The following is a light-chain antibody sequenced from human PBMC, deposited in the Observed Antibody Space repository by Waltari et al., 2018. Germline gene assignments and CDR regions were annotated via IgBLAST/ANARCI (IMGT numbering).Light chain of an antibody. CDR2: GAS. CDR1: QSVYND. V-gene: IGKV3-15*01. CDR3: QQYNTWPLS. Sequence: EIVMTQSPVTLSVSPGEGATLSCRASQSVYNDLAWYQQKPGQAPSLIIYGASTRATGVPGRFSGGGSGTEFTLTISSLQSEDFAVYYCQQYNTWPLSVGPGTTVDIK. J-gene: IGKJ3*01.